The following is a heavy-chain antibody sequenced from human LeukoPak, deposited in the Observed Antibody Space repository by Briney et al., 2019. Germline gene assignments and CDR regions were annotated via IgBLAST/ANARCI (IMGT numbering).Heavy chain of an antibody. Sequence: ASVKVSSKASGYSFTDYYMHWVRQAPGQGLEWMGWINPNSRGTNYAQKFQGRVTMTRDTSISTAYMEVSRLRSDDTAVYYCARGAVAEQSEYFQYRGQGTLVTVSS. D-gene: IGHD6-19*01. CDR3: ARGAVAEQSEYFQY. V-gene: IGHV1-2*02. J-gene: IGHJ1*01. CDR2: INPNSRGT. CDR1: GYSFTDYY.